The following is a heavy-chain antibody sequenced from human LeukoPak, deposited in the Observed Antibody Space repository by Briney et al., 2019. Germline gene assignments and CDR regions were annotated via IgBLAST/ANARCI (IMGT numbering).Heavy chain of an antibody. J-gene: IGHJ6*02. CDR1: GGSFSGYY. CDR2: INHSGST. D-gene: IGHD3-22*01. V-gene: IGHV4-34*01. CDR3: ARVPDSRYYYYGMDV. Sequence: KPSETLSLTCAVYGGSFSGYYWSWIRQPPGKGLEWIGEINHSGSTNYNPSLKSRVTISVDTSKNQFSLKLSSVTAADTAVYYCARVPDSRYYYYGMDVWGQGTTVTVSS.